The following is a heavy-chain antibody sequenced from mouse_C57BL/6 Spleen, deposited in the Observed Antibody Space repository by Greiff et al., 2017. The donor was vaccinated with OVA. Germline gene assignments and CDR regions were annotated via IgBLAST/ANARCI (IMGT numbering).Heavy chain of an antibody. CDR3: ARAYYDYLYYFDD. D-gene: IGHD2-4*01. Sequence: EVKLVESGGGLVKPGGSLKLSCAASGFTFSSYAMSWVRQTPEKRLEWVATISDGGSYTYYPDNVKGRFTISRDNAKNNLYLQMSHLKSEDTAMYYCARAYYDYLYYFDDWGQGTTLTVSS. V-gene: IGHV5-4*03. J-gene: IGHJ2*01. CDR1: GFTFSSYA. CDR2: ISDGGSYT.